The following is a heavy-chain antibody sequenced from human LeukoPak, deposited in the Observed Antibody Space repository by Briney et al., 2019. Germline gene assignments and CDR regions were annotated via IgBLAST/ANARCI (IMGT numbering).Heavy chain of an antibody. V-gene: IGHV4-39*07. J-gene: IGHJ6*03. Sequence: SETLSLTCTVSGGSISSSSYYWGWIRQPPGKGLEWIGSTYYSGSTYYNPSLKSRVTISVDTSKNQFSLKLSSVTAAGTAVYYCARAPYSSSSLDTYYYYYYMDVWGKGTTVTVSS. CDR1: GGSISSSSYY. CDR3: ARAPYSSSSLDTYYYYYYMDV. D-gene: IGHD6-6*01. CDR2: TYYSGST.